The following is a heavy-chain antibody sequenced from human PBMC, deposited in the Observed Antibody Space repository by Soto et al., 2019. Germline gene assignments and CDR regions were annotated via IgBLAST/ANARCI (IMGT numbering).Heavy chain of an antibody. Sequence: ASVKVSCKTSGYTFGTYGISWVRQAPGQRHKRMRWISAYNGNRAYAQKFHGRVTLTTDTSTSTAYMELRSLRSDDTAVYYCARDLGDQVLSFYFDYWGQGTLVTVSS. J-gene: IGHJ4*02. V-gene: IGHV1-18*01. CDR1: GYTFGTYG. CDR2: ISAYNGNR. D-gene: IGHD3-16*01. CDR3: ARDLGDQVLSFYFDY.